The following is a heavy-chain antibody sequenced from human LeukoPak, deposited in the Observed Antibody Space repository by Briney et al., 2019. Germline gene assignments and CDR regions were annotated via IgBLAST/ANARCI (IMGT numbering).Heavy chain of an antibody. CDR2: INHDGSER. CDR3: ARDRRSGYDFYYFDY. CDR1: GLTFSTYW. V-gene: IGHV3-7*01. D-gene: IGHD5-12*01. Sequence: PGGSLRLSCAASGLTFSTYWMTWVRQAPGTGLEWVANINHDGSERYYVDSVRGRFTISRDNAKNSLYLQMNSLRAADTAVYYCARDRRSGYDFYYFDYWGQGTLVTVSS. J-gene: IGHJ4*02.